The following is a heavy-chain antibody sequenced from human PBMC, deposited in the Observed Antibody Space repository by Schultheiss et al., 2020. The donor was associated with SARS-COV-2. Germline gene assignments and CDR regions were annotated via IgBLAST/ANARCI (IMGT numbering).Heavy chain of an antibody. CDR1: SASVTSYY. V-gene: IGHV3-23*01. D-gene: IGHD3-22*01. J-gene: IGHJ1*01. Sequence: GGSLRLSCSVSSASVTSYYWGWIRQPPGKGLEWVSRISSSGGSTYYADSVKGRFTISRDNSKNTLYLQMNSLRSEDTAVYYCTTVRVYYYDSSGYPQEYFQYWGQGTLVTVSS. CDR3: TTVRVYYYDSSGYPQEYFQY. CDR2: ISSSGGST.